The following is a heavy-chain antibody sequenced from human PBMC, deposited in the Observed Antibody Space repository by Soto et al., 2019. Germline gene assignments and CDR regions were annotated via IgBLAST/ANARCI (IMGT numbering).Heavy chain of an antibody. D-gene: IGHD3-3*01. Sequence: PSETLSLTCTVSGDSMSSYYWTWIRQPAGKGLEWIGRVYSSGGTHYNPSLKSRVTISLDTSKNQFSLRLLSGTDADTAVYYCARGQRFSDWFDPWGQGTLVTVSS. CDR2: VYSSGGT. V-gene: IGHV4-4*07. CDR3: ARGQRFSDWFDP. CDR1: GDSMSSYY. J-gene: IGHJ5*02.